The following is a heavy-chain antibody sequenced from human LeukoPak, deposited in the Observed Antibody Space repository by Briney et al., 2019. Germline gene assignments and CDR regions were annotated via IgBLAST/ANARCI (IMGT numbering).Heavy chain of an antibody. CDR3: ARGFGVVIGLTDY. V-gene: IGHV3-33*01. Sequence: PGGSLRLSCAASGFTFSSYCMHWVRQAPGKGLEWVAVIWYDGSNKYYADSVKGRFTISRDNSKNTLYLQMNSLRAEDTAVYYCARGFGVVIGLTDYWGQGTLVTVSS. CDR1: GFTFSSYC. J-gene: IGHJ4*02. D-gene: IGHD3-3*01. CDR2: IWYDGSNK.